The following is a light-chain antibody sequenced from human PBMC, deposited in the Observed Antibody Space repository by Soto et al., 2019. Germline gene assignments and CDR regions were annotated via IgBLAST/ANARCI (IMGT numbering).Light chain of an antibody. J-gene: IGLJ2*01. Sequence: QSALTQPASVSGSPGQSITISCTGTRSDVGGYNYVSWYQQHPGKAPKLMIYEVSNRPSGVSNRFSGSKSGNTASLTISGLQAEDEADYYCSSYTGSSTVVFGGGTKVTVL. CDR3: SSYTGSSTVV. V-gene: IGLV2-14*01. CDR1: RSDVGGYNY. CDR2: EVS.